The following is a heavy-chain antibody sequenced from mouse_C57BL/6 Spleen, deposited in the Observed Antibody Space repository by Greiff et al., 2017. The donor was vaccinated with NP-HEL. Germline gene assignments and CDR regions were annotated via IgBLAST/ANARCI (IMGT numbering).Heavy chain of an antibody. CDR1: GYTFTSYW. V-gene: IGHV1-52*01. D-gene: IGHD1-3*01. Sequence: QVQLQQPGAELVRPGSSVKLSCKASGYTFTSYWMHWVKQRPIQGLEWIGNIDPSDSETHYNQKFKDKATLTVAKSSSTAYMQLSSLTSEDSAVYYCARRLNPHEYFDVWGTGTTVTVSS. J-gene: IGHJ1*03. CDR2: IDPSDSET. CDR3: ARRLNPHEYFDV.